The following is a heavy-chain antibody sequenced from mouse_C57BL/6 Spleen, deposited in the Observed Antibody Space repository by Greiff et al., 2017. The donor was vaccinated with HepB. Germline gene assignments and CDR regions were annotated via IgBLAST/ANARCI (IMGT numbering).Heavy chain of an antibody. D-gene: IGHD1-1*01. CDR3: TGKIYDGSSPFAY. CDR2: IRLKSDNYAT. Sequence: EVKVEESGGGLVQPGGSMKLSCVASGFTFSNYWMNWVRQSPEKGLEWVAQIRLKSDNYATHYAESVKGRFTISRDDSKSSVYLQMNNLRAEDTEIYYCTGKIYDGSSPFAYWGQGTLVTVSA. CDR1: GFTFSNYW. V-gene: IGHV6-3*01. J-gene: IGHJ3*01.